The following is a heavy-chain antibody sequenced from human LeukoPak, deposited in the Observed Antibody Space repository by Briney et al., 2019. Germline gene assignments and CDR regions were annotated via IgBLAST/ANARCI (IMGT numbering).Heavy chain of an antibody. D-gene: IGHD3-10*01. CDR2: ISGSGGST. J-gene: IGHJ4*02. V-gene: IGHV3-23*01. CDR3: AKDMVLWFGEYDY. Sequence: GGSLRLSCAASGFPFSSYAMSWVRHARGRALEGVSAISGSGGSTYYADSVKGRFTISRDNSKNTLYLQMNSLRAEDTAVYYCAKDMVLWFGEYDYWGQGTLVTVSS. CDR1: GFPFSSYA.